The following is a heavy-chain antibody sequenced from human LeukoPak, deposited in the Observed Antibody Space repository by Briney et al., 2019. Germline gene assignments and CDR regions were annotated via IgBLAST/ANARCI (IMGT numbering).Heavy chain of an antibody. CDR2: VYHDGSA. J-gene: IGHJ4*01. V-gene: IGHV4/OR15-8*01. Sequence: SETLSLTCAVSGAPIESHSWWSWVRQPPGKGLEWIGEVYHDGSANYKPSLKSRVTISADTSRNHFSLKLTSVTAADTAVYYCAYNRNFALDNWGRGTLVTVSS. CDR1: GAPIESHSW. CDR3: AYNRNFALDN. D-gene: IGHD1-1*01.